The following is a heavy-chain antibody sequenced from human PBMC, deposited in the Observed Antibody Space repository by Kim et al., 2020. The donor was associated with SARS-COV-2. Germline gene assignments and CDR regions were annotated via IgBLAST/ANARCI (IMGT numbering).Heavy chain of an antibody. D-gene: IGHD4-17*01. J-gene: IGHJ4*02. CDR3: ARHEGYGRPFDY. Sequence: RYSPSFQGQVTISADKSISTAYLQWSSLKASDTAMYYCARHEGYGRPFDYWGQGTLVTVSS. V-gene: IGHV5-51*01.